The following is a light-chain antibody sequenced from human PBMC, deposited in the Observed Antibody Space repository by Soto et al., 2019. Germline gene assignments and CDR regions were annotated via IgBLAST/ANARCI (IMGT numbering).Light chain of an antibody. CDR3: HQTYIAPAT. CDR1: QSINNC. CDR2: AAS. Sequence: DLQMTQSPSSLSASVGDRVTITCRASQSINNCLRWFRQKPGQAPKLLIYAASSLQSGVPSRSSGSGSGTDFNLTIDSLQPEDFATYFCHQTYIAPATFGQGPKV. V-gene: IGKV1-39*01. J-gene: IGKJ1*01.